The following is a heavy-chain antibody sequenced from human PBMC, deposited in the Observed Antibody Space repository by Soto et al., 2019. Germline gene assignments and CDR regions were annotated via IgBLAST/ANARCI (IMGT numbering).Heavy chain of an antibody. D-gene: IGHD3-10*01. Sequence: SETLSLTCTVSGGSISSYYWSWIRQPPGKGLEWIGYIYYSGSTNYNPSLKSRVTISVDTSKNQFSLKLSSVTAADTAVYYCARGSVRRGWFDPWGQGTLVTVSS. V-gene: IGHV4-59*01. CDR2: IYYSGST. J-gene: IGHJ5*02. CDR3: ARGSVRRGWFDP. CDR1: GGSISSYY.